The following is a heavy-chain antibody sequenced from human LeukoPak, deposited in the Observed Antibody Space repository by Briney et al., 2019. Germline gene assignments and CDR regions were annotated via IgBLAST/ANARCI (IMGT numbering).Heavy chain of an antibody. Sequence: PSETLSLTCAVSGGSISSSNWWSWVRQPPGKGLEWIGEIYHSGSTNYNPSLKSRVTISVDKSKNQFSLKLSSVTAADTAVYYCAVYCGGDCYSGVNNWFDPWGQGTLLTVSS. J-gene: IGHJ5*02. V-gene: IGHV4-4*02. CDR3: AVYCGGDCYSGVNNWFDP. D-gene: IGHD2-21*02. CDR2: IYHSGST. CDR1: GGSISSSNW.